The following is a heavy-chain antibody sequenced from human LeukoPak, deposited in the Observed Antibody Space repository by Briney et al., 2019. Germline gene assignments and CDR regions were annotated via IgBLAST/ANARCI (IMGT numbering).Heavy chain of an antibody. V-gene: IGHV4-39*07. J-gene: IGHJ4*02. CDR1: GGSLSGSSYY. D-gene: IGHD6-13*01. CDR3: AREHSSSWDQFDY. Sequence: SETLSLTCTVSGGSLSGSSYYWGWIRQPPGKGLEWIGSIYYSGRTYYNPSLKSRIAISVDTSKNQFSLKLSSVTAADTAVYYCAREHSSSWDQFDYWGQGTLVTVSS. CDR2: IYYSGRT.